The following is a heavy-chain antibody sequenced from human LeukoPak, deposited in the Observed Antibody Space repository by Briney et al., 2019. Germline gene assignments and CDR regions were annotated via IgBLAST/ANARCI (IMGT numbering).Heavy chain of an antibody. J-gene: IGHJ4*02. CDR3: AKGDSWELLGFPFDY. D-gene: IGHD1-26*01. CDR1: GFAFDDYA. CDR2: ISWNSGSI. Sequence: GGSLRLSCAASGFAFDDYAMPWVRQAPGKGLEWVSGISWNSGSIGYADSVKGRFTISRDNAKNSLYLQMNSLRAEDTALYYCAKGDSWELLGFPFDYWGQGTLVTVSS. V-gene: IGHV3-9*01.